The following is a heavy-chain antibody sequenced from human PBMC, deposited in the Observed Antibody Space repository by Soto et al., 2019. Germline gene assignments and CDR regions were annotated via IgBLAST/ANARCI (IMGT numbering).Heavy chain of an antibody. D-gene: IGHD2-15*01. CDR1: GFTFSSYW. J-gene: IGHJ4*01. CDR3: VRTSLVVAAATREDY. Sequence: EVQLVESGGVLGQPGGSLRLSCAASGFTFSSYWMHWVRQAPGKGLVWVSRINSDGSSTSYADSVKGRFTISRDNAKNTLYLQMNSLRAEDTAVYYCVRTSLVVAAATREDYWGHGTLVTVSS. V-gene: IGHV3-74*01. CDR2: INSDGSST.